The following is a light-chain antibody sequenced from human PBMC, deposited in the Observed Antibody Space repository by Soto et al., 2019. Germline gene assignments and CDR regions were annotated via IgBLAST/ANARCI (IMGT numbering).Light chain of an antibody. CDR3: QNFVDSPFT. J-gene: IGKJ3*01. Sequence: EVVLMQSPDTLSLSPGERATLSCRASESISSHYIAWYQHKTGQAPRLLIVGASTRATGIPDRFSGSWSGTDFTLTISRLEPGDFAMYYCQNFVDSPFTFGPGTKVDIK. CDR1: ESISSHY. V-gene: IGKV3-20*01. CDR2: GAS.